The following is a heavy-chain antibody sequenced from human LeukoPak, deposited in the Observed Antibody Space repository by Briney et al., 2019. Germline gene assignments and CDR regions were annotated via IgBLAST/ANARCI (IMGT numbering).Heavy chain of an antibody. V-gene: IGHV1-8*01. CDR2: MNPNSGNT. D-gene: IGHD5-18*01. Sequence: ASVKVSCKASGYTFTSYDINWVRQATGQGLEWMGWMNPNSGNTGYAQKFQGRVTMTRNTSISTAYMELSGLRSEDTAVYYCARGFGYSYGRTPFDYWGQGTLVTVSS. J-gene: IGHJ4*02. CDR1: GYTFTSYD. CDR3: ARGFGYSYGRTPFDY.